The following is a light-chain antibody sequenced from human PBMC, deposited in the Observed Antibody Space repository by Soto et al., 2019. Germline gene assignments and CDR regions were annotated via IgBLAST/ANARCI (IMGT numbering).Light chain of an antibody. V-gene: IGLV2-14*03. CDR2: DVS. J-gene: IGLJ1*01. Sequence: QSALTQPASVSGSPGQSITSSCTGTSSDVGGYNYVSWYQHHPGKAPKLMIFDVSNRPSGVSNRFSGSKSGNTASLTISGLQPEDEADYYCSSYTTGNTRQIVFGTGTKLTVL. CDR1: SSDVGGYNY. CDR3: SSYTTGNTRQIV.